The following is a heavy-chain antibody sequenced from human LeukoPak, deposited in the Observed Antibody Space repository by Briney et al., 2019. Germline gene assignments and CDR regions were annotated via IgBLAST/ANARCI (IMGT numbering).Heavy chain of an antibody. V-gene: IGHV3-23*01. J-gene: IGHJ4*02. CDR1: GFTLSTNA. D-gene: IGHD1-26*01. Sequence: GGSLRHSCLTSGFTLSTNAMSWVRQAPGKGLEWISGISGSGASTYYADSVKGRFTISRDDSRNTLYLQMNSLRGDDTAVYYCAKGVGKWESLHFFDYWGQGTLVTVSS. CDR3: AKGVGKWESLHFFDY. CDR2: ISGSGAST.